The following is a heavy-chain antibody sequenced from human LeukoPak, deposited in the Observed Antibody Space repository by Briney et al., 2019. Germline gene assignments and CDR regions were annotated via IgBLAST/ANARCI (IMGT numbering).Heavy chain of an antibody. V-gene: IGHV1-46*01. D-gene: IGHD2-15*01. CDR1: GYTFTSYY. CDR2: INPSGGSK. Sequence: ASVKVSCKASGYTFTSYYMHWVRQAPGQGLEWMGIINPSGGSKSYPQKFQGRVTITRDTSASTAYMELSSLRSEDTAVYYCASITGYCSGGSCYVALKSGSNAFDIWGQGTMVTVSS. CDR3: ASITGYCSGGSCYVALKSGSNAFDI. J-gene: IGHJ3*02.